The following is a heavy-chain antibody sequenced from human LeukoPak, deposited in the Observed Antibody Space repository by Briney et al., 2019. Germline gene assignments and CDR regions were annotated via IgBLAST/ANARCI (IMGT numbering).Heavy chain of an antibody. Sequence: GGSLRLSCAASGFTFSSYAMHWVRQAPGKGLEWVAVISYDGSNKYYADSVKGRFTISRDNSKNTLYLQMNSLRAEDTAVYYCARGRSMGYCSGGSCYAYYYYGMDVWGQGTTVTVSS. CDR3: ARGRSMGYCSGGSCYAYYYYGMDV. CDR2: ISYDGSNK. CDR1: GFTFSSYA. D-gene: IGHD2-15*01. V-gene: IGHV3-30-3*01. J-gene: IGHJ6*02.